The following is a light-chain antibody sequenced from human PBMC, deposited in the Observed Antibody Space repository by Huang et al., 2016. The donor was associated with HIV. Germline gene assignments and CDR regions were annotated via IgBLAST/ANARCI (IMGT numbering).Light chain of an antibody. J-gene: IGKJ1*01. Sequence: EIVLTQSPGTLSLSPGERATLSCRASPSVSSSYLAWYQQKPGQAPRLLIYGASSRATGIPDRFSGSGSGTDFTLTISRLEPEDFAVYYCQQYETFGQGTKVEIK. V-gene: IGKV3-20*01. CDR3: QQYET. CDR1: PSVSSSY. CDR2: GAS.